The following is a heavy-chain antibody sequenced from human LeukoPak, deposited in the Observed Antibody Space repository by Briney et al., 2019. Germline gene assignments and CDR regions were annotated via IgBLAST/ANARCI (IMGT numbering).Heavy chain of an antibody. V-gene: IGHV4-39*01. CDR2: IYYSGST. J-gene: IGHJ3*02. CDR1: GGSISTSSYY. CDR3: ARRAGNDAFDI. Sequence: SETLSLTCTVSGGSISTSSYYWGWIRQPPGKGLECIGSIYYSGSTYYNPSLRSRVTISVDTSKNQFSLKLSSVTAADTAVYYCARRAGNDAFDIWGQGTMVTVSS. D-gene: IGHD1-1*01.